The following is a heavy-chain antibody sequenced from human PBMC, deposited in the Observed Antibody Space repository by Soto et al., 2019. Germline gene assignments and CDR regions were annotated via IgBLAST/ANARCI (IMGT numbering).Heavy chain of an antibody. CDR2: ISHTGSP. CDR1: GGSISNSDYF. V-gene: IGHV4-39*01. J-gene: IGHJ4*02. CDR3: ASQLESTTYFDY. D-gene: IGHD1-1*01. Sequence: LQLQESGPGLVKPSETLSLTCTVSGGSISNSDYFWAWMRQPPGKGLEWVGTISHTGSPRYNPSLKSRVTISVDTSKNQFSLRLPSVTAADTAVFYCASQLESTTYFDYWGRGTLVTVPS.